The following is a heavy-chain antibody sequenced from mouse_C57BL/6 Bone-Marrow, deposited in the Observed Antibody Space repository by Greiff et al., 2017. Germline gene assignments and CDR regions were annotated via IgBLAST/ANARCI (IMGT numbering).Heavy chain of an antibody. D-gene: IGHD1-1*01. J-gene: IGHJ3*01. V-gene: IGHV1-55*01. CDR1: GYTFTSYW. Sequence: QVQLKESGAELVKPGASVKMSCKASGYTFTSYWITWVKQRPGQGPEWIGDIYPGSGSTNYNEKFKSKATLSVDTSSSTAYMQLSSLTSEDSAVYYCARCYGSSSWFADWGQGTLGTVSA. CDR3: ARCYGSSSWFAD. CDR2: IYPGSGST.